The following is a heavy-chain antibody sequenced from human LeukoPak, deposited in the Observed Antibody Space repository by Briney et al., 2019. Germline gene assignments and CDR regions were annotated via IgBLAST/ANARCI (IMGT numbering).Heavy chain of an antibody. D-gene: IGHD2-15*01. V-gene: IGHV3-21*01. J-gene: IGHJ4*02. CDR3: ARDDCSGGTCYFDY. Sequence: GGSLRLSCGDSGFTFSSYSMNWVRQAPGKGLEWVSSISSSSTYIYYADSVKGRFTISRDNAKNSLYLRMNSLRAEDTAVYYCARDDCSGGTCYFDYWGQGTLVTVSS. CDR1: GFTFSSYS. CDR2: ISSSSTYI.